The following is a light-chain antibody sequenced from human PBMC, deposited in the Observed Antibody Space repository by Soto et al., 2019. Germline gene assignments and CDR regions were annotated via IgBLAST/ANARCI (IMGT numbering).Light chain of an antibody. CDR1: SSNIGAEYD. J-gene: IGLJ1*01. CDR2: GDN. Sequence: QSLLGEPPSVSGAPGQRFAISCTGSSSNIGAEYDVHWYQQLPGTAPKRLIYGDNNRPSGVPDRFSGSKSGTSASLAITGLQPEDEADYYCQSYDSSLTTFVFGTGTKVTVL. V-gene: IGLV1-40*01. CDR3: QSYDSSLTTFV.